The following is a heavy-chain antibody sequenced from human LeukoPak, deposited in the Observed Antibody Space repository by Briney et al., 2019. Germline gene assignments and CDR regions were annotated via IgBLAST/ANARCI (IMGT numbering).Heavy chain of an antibody. J-gene: IGHJ4*02. V-gene: IGHV4-30-2*01. D-gene: IGHD4-17*01. CDR3: ARVYGDYPGISFDN. CDR2: IYHSGST. CDR1: GGSISSGGYS. Sequence: ASETLSLTCAVSGGSISSGGYSWSWIRQPPGKGLEWIGYIYHSGSTYYNPSLKSRVTISVDRSKNQFSLKLSSVTAADTAVYYCARVYGDYPGISFDNWGQGTLVTVSS.